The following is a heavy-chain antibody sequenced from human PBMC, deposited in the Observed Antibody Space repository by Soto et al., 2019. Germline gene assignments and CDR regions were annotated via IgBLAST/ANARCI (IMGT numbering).Heavy chain of an antibody. V-gene: IGHV1-69*06. D-gene: IGHD3-3*01. CDR3: ARSGFWSGYYPKYYGMDV. CDR1: GGTFSSYA. CDR2: IIPIFGTA. J-gene: IGHJ6*02. Sequence: SVKVSCKXSGGTFSSYAISWVRQAPGQGLEWMGGIIPIFGTANYAQKFQGRVTITADKSTSTAYMELSSLRSEDTAVYYCARSGFWSGYYPKYYGMDVWGQGTTVTVSS.